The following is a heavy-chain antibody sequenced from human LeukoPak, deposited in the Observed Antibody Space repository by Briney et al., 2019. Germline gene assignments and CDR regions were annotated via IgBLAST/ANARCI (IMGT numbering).Heavy chain of an antibody. Sequence: GGSLRLSCAASGFTFSSYEMNWVRQAPGKGLEWVSYISSSGSTIYYADSVKGLFTISRDHAKNSLYLQMNSLRAEDTAVYYCAAGTTRIRIDYYYYYYGMDVWGQGTTVTVSS. CDR3: AAGTTRIRIDYYYYYYGMDV. V-gene: IGHV3-48*03. CDR1: GFTFSSYE. J-gene: IGHJ6*02. D-gene: IGHD4-17*01. CDR2: ISSSGSTI.